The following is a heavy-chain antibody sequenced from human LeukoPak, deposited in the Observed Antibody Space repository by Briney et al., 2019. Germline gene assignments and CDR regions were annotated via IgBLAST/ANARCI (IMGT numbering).Heavy chain of an antibody. J-gene: IGHJ4*02. D-gene: IGHD3-22*01. V-gene: IGHV3-30*02. CDR1: GFTFSSYG. Sequence: GGSLRLSCAASGFTFSSYGMHWVRQAPGKGLEWVAFIRYDGSNKYYADSVKGRFTISRDNSKNTLYLQMNSLRAEDTAVYYCAKDSYYYDSSGSQYWGQGTLVTVSS. CDR2: IRYDGSNK. CDR3: AKDSYYYDSSGSQY.